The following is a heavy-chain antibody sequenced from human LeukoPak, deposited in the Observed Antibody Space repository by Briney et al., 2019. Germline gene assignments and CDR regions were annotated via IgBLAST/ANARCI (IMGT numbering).Heavy chain of an antibody. CDR3: ARGPKYYYDSSGYWNFDY. CDR2: INHSGST. V-gene: IGHV4-34*01. J-gene: IGHJ4*02. Sequence: SETLSLTCAVYGGSFSGYYWSWTRQPPGKGLEWIGEINHSGSTNYNPSLKSRVTISVDTSKNQFSLKLSSVTAADTAVCYCARGPKYYYDSSGYWNFDYWGQGTLVTVSS. D-gene: IGHD3-22*01. CDR1: GGSFSGYY.